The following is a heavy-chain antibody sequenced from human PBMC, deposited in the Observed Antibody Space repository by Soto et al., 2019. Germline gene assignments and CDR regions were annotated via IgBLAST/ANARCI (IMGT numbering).Heavy chain of an antibody. D-gene: IGHD3-10*01. Sequence: QVQLQESGPGLVKPSGTLSLTCAVSGGSINSSGWWSWVRQPPGKGLEWIGEIYHSGSTIYDPSLKRRVTIXXDXSXXQFSLKLNSVTAADTAVYYGARVYRGLRGLYYFDYWGQGTLVTVSS. CDR2: IYHSGST. J-gene: IGHJ4*02. V-gene: IGHV4-4*02. CDR3: ARVYRGLRGLYYFDY. CDR1: GGSINSSGW.